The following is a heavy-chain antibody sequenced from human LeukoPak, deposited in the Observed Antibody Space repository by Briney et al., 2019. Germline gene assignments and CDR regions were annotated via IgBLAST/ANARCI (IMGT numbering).Heavy chain of an antibody. CDR3: ARRSPSMITSGGIVGHFDY. CDR2: VNHRGSS. D-gene: IGHD3-16*02. CDR1: GGPFSGFF. Sequence: SETLSLTCAVSGGPFSGFFWTWIRQPPGKGLEWIGEVNHRGSSNFHPSLRSRVSISAATSRYHFSLNLTSLTTADTAMYYCARRSPSMITSGGIVGHFDYWGPGSLVTVSS. J-gene: IGHJ4*02. V-gene: IGHV4-34*01.